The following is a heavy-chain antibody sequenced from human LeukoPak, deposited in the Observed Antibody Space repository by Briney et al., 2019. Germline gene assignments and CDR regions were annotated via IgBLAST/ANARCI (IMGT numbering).Heavy chain of an antibody. J-gene: IGHJ5*02. CDR3: ARDCSGGSCYRPGIDP. Sequence: SETLSLTCAVSGGSISSSNWWSWVRQPPGKGLEWIGEIYHSGSTNYNPSLKSRVTISVDTSKNQFSLKLSSVTAADTAVYYCARDCSGGSCYRPGIDPWGQGTLVTVSS. CDR2: IYHSGST. CDR1: GGSISSSNW. V-gene: IGHV4-4*02. D-gene: IGHD2-15*01.